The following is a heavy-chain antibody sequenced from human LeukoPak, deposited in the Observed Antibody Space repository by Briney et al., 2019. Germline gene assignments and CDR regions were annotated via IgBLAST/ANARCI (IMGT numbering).Heavy chain of an antibody. J-gene: IGHJ3*02. V-gene: IGHV4-4*07. CDR1: GGSIINYY. Sequence: SETLSLTCTVSGGSIINYYWSWIRQPAGKGLEWIGRIYTRGSTNYNPSPKSRVTMSVDTSKNQFSLKLSSVTAADTAVYYCARRRYCSADICSGGDAFDIWGQGTMVSVSS. D-gene: IGHD2-15*01. CDR2: IYTRGST. CDR3: ARRRYCSADICSGGDAFDI.